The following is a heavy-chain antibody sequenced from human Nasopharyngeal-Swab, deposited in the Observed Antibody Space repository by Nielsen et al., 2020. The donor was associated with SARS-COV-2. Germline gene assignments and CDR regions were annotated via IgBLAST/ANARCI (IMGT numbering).Heavy chain of an antibody. V-gene: IGHV4-39*01. Sequence: SETLSLTCTVSGGSISSSSYYWGWIRQPPGKGPEWIGSIYYSGSTYYNPSLKSRVTRSVDTSKNQFSLKLSSVTAADTAVYYCARHLSPASGGNAFDIWGQGTMVTVSS. CDR1: GGSISSSSYY. CDR2: IYYSGST. J-gene: IGHJ3*02. CDR3: ARHLSPASGGNAFDI. D-gene: IGHD6-19*01.